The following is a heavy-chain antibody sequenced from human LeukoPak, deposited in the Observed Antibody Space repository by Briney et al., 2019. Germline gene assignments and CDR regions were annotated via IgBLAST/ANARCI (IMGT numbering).Heavy chain of an antibody. D-gene: IGHD2-21*02. CDR3: AKDYCGGDCYSGTFDY. CDR1: GFTFSSYG. Sequence: GGSLRLSCAASGFTFSSYGMHWVRQAPGKGLEGVAFIRYDGSNKYYADSVKGRFTISRDNSKNTLYLQMNSLRAEDTAVYYCAKDYCGGDCYSGTFDYWGQGTLVTVSS. J-gene: IGHJ4*02. CDR2: IRYDGSNK. V-gene: IGHV3-30*02.